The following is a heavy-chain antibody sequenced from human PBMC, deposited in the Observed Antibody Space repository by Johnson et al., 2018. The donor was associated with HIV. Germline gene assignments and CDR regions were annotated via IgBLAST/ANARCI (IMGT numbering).Heavy chain of an antibody. CDR1: GFTLSDFY. CDR2: ISASGSNI. Sequence: HVQLVESGGGVVRPGGSLRLSCAASGFTLSDFYMSWIRQAPGKGPEWLSYISASGSNIYYVDSVKGRFTISRDDSKNTLYLQMNSLKTEDPAVYYCTTGELWNGYYLHDAFDIWGQGTMVTVSS. D-gene: IGHD3-3*01. CDR3: TTGELWNGYYLHDAFDI. J-gene: IGHJ3*02. V-gene: IGHV3-11*01.